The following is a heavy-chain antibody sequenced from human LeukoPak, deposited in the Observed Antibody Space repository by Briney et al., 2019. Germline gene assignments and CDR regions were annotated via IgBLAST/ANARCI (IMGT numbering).Heavy chain of an antibody. CDR1: GFTFSSYS. V-gene: IGHV3-7*04. J-gene: IGHJ4*02. D-gene: IGHD3-3*01. CDR3: ARAYYDFWSGYGLRY. CDR2: IKQDGSEK. Sequence: TGGSLRLXCAASGFTFSSYSMSWVRQAPGKGLEWVANIKQDGSEKYYVDSVKGRFTISRDNAKNSLYLQMNSLRAEDTAVYYCARAYYDFWSGYGLRYWGQGTLVTVSS.